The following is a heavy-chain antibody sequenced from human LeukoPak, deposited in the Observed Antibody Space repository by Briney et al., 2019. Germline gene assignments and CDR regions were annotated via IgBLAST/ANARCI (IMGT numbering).Heavy chain of an antibody. CDR2: INPNSGDT. CDR3: ASISEVWSGYYTVHHDY. V-gene: IGHV1-2*02. Sequence: GASVKVSCKTSGYTFTDYYMHWVRQAPGQGLEWMGRINPNSGDTNYAQKLLGRVTMTRDTSISTAYMELSSLTSDDTAVYYCASISEVWSGYYTVHHDYWGQGTLVTVSS. D-gene: IGHD3-3*01. CDR1: GYTFTDYY. J-gene: IGHJ4*02.